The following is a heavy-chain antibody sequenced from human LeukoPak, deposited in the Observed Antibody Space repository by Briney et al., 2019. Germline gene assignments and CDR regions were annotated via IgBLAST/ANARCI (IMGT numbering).Heavy chain of an antibody. D-gene: IGHD6-13*01. J-gene: IGHJ6*03. CDR1: GFTFSDYY. V-gene: IGHV3-11*01. Sequence: PGGSLRLSCAASGFTFSDYYMSWIRQAPGKGLEWVSYISSSGSTIYYADSVKGRFTISRDNAKNSLYLQMNSLRAEDTAVYYCARVEIFSAAAVGYYYYYMDVWGKGTTVTVS. CDR2: ISSSGSTI. CDR3: ARVEIFSAAAVGYYYYYMDV.